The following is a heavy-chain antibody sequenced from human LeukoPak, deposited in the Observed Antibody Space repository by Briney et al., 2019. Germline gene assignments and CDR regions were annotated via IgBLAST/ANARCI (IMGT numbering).Heavy chain of an antibody. CDR1: GFTVSSNY. D-gene: IGHD3-3*01. CDR3: AKGESFTIFGVVITHYYYYYMDV. J-gene: IGHJ6*03. Sequence: GGSLRLSCAASGFTVSSNYMSWVRQAPGKGLEWVSVIYTGGSTYYADSVKGRFTISSDNSKNTLYLQMNSLRAEDTAVYYCAKGESFTIFGVVITHYYYYYMDVWGKGTTVTVSS. CDR2: IYTGGST. V-gene: IGHV3-53*01.